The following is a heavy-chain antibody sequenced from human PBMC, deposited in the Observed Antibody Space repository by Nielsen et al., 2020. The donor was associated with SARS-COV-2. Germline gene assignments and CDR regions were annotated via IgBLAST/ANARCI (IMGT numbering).Heavy chain of an antibody. Sequence: ESLKISCAASGFTFSSYAMSWVRQAPGKGLEWVSAISGSGGSTYYADSVKGRFTISRDNSKNTLYLQMNSLRAEDTAVYYCAKDESGIRYDFWSGYYRFDYWGQGTLVTVSS. CDR3: AKDESGIRYDFWSGYYRFDY. V-gene: IGHV3-23*01. CDR2: ISGSGGST. J-gene: IGHJ4*02. CDR1: GFTFSSYA. D-gene: IGHD3-3*01.